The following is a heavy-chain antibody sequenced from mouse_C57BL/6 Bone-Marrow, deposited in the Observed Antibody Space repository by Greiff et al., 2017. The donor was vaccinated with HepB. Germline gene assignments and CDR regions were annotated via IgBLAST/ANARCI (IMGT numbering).Heavy chain of an antibody. CDR3: TREEGYYYPVAY. D-gene: IGHD1-1*01. CDR1: GYTFTDYE. Sequence: VQLQQSGAELVRPGASVTLSCKASGYTFTDYEMHWVKQTPVHGLEWIGAIDPETGGTDYNQKFKGKAILTADKSSSTAYMELRSLTSEDSAVYYCTREEGYYYPVAYWGQGTLVTVSA. CDR2: IDPETGGT. J-gene: IGHJ3*01. V-gene: IGHV1-15*01.